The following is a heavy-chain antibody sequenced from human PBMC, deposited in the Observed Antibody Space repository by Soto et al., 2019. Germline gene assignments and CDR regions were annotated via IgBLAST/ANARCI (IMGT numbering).Heavy chain of an antibody. Sequence: SETLSLTCTVSGGSISSGDYYWSWIRQPPGKGLERIGYIYYSGSTYYNPSLKGRVTISVDTSKNQFSLKLSSVTTADTAVYYCARDRGVAATTDYWGQGTLVTVSS. CDR1: GGSISSGDYY. CDR3: ARDRGVAATTDY. J-gene: IGHJ4*02. CDR2: IYYSGST. D-gene: IGHD1-26*01. V-gene: IGHV4-30-4*01.